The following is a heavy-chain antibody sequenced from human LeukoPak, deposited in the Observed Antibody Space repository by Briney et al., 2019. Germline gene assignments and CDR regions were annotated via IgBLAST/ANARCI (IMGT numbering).Heavy chain of an antibody. CDR1: GFTFSSYA. D-gene: IGHD3-10*01. Sequence: GGSLRLSCAASGFTFSSYAMHWVRQAPGKGLEYVSGISTNGGSTYYADSVKGRFTISRDNSKNTLFLQMGSLRAEDMAVYYCARDLWFRESTGYMDVWGKGTTVTISS. CDR3: ARDLWFRESTGYMDV. V-gene: IGHV3-64*02. CDR2: ISTNGGST. J-gene: IGHJ6*03.